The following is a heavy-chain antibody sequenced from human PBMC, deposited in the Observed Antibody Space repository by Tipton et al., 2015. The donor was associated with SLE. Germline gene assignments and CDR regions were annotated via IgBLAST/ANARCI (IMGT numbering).Heavy chain of an antibody. CDR2: INHSGST. J-gene: IGHJ4*02. Sequence: TLSLTCAVYGGSFSGYYWSWIRQPPGKGLEWIGEINHSGSTNYNPSLKSRVTISVDTSKNQFSLKLSSVTAADTAVYYCAISSGWSVDYWGQGTLVTVSS. CDR3: AISSGWSVDY. V-gene: IGHV4-34*01. D-gene: IGHD6-19*01. CDR1: GGSFSGYY.